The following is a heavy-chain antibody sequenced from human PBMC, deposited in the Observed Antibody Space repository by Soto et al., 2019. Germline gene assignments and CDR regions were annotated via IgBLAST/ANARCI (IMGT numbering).Heavy chain of an antibody. J-gene: IGHJ6*02. V-gene: IGHV1-69*01. Sequence: QVQLVQSGAEVKKPGSSVKVSCKASGGTFSSYAISWVRQAPGHGLGWRAGIIPIFGTANYAKTFQGSVTISDDETTSKANMELSSLRTDETAVYYCAGRPTGRGDHYYYYYGIDVWGQGTTVTVSS. CDR2: IIPIFGTA. CDR1: GGTFSSYA. D-gene: IGHD3-10*01. CDR3: AGRPTGRGDHYYYYYGIDV.